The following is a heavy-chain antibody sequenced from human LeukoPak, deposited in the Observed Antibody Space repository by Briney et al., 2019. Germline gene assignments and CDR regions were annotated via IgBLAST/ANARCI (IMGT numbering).Heavy chain of an antibody. CDR2: INPNSGGT. J-gene: IGHJ4*02. CDR3: ARVDYGDYFEFDY. V-gene: IGHV1-2*02. Sequence: ASVKVSCKASGYTFTGYYMHWVRQAPGQGLEWMGWINPNSGGTNYAQKFQGRATMTRDTSISTAYMELSRLRSDDTAVYYCARVDYGDYFEFDYWGQGTLVTVSS. CDR1: GYTFTGYY. D-gene: IGHD4-17*01.